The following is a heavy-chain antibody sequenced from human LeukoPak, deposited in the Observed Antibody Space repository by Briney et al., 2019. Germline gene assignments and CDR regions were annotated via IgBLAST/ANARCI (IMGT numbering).Heavy chain of an antibody. D-gene: IGHD7-27*01. CDR3: AKALGN. Sequence: GGSLRLSCAASGFTFDDYAMHWVRQAPGKGLEWVSGISWNSGSIGYADSVKGRFTISRDNAKNSLYLQMSSLRAEDTALYYCAKALGNWGQGTLVTVSS. J-gene: IGHJ4*02. CDR2: ISWNSGSI. V-gene: IGHV3-9*01. CDR1: GFTFDDYA.